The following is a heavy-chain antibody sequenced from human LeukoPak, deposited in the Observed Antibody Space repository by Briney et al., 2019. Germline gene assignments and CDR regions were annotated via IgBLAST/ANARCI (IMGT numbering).Heavy chain of an antibody. Sequence: SEALSLTCAVYGWSFNDHYWNWIRQPPGKGLEWIGEINARGDTNFNPSLKSRVTISVDSSKNQFSLTLRSMIAADTAVYYCARGQVPAARGYNWFDPWGQGTLVTVSS. CDR1: GWSFNDHY. V-gene: IGHV4-34*01. J-gene: IGHJ5*02. CDR2: INARGDT. D-gene: IGHD2-2*01. CDR3: ARGQVPAARGYNWFDP.